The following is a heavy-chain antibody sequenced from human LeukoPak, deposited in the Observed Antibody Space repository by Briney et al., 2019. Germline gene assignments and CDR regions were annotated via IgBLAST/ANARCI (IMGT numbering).Heavy chain of an antibody. CDR2: ITSSGGIT. D-gene: IGHD2-21*02. CDR3: AGERNRGGDCYQGSWFDP. V-gene: IGHV3-48*03. CDR1: GFTFNSHE. J-gene: IGHJ5*02. Sequence: PGGSLRLSCAASGFTFNSHEMHWVRQAPGKGLEWVSYITSSGGITYYADSVKGRFTVSRDNAKNSLFLQMNSLRAEDTAIYYCAGERNRGGDCYQGSWFDPWGQGTLVTVSS.